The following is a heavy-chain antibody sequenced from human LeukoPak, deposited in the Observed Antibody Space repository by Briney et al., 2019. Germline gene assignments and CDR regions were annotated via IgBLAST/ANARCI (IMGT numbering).Heavy chain of an antibody. D-gene: IGHD2-15*01. Sequence: SGGSLRLSCAASGFTFDDYAMHWVRQAPGKGLEWVSGISWNSGSIGYADSVKGRFTISRDNAKNSLYLQMNSLRAEDTALYYCAKDIRYCSGGSCSGYFDYWGQGTLVTVSS. V-gene: IGHV3-9*01. CDR1: GFTFDDYA. CDR3: AKDIRYCSGGSCSGYFDY. J-gene: IGHJ4*02. CDR2: ISWNSGSI.